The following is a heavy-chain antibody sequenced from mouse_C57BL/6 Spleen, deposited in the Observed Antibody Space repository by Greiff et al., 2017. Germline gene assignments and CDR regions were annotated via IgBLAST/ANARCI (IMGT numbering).Heavy chain of an antibody. CDR2: ISSGSSTI. J-gene: IGHJ1*03. CDR3: ATCLKNDSYFDV. Sequence: EVKLVESGGGLVKPGGSLKLSCAASGFTFSDYGMHWVRQAPEKGLEWVAYISSGSSTIYYADTVKGRFTISRDHAKNTLFLQMTSLRSEDTAMYYCATCLKNDSYFDVWGTGTTVTVSS. V-gene: IGHV5-17*01. CDR1: GFTFSDYG.